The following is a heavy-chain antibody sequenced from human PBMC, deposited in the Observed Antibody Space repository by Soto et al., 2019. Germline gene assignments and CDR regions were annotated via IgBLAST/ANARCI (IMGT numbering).Heavy chain of an antibody. V-gene: IGHV1-69*12. CDR1: GGTFSSYA. D-gene: IGHD3-10*01. J-gene: IGHJ4*02. CDR3: AAPYGSGSYYHEFDY. Sequence: QVQLVQSGAEVKKPGSSLKVSCKASGGTFSSYAISWVRQAPGQGLEWMGGIIPIFGTANYAQKVQGRVTITADESTSTAYMELTSLRSEATAVYYGAAPYGSGSYYHEFDYWGQGNLDTVSS. CDR2: IIPIFGTA.